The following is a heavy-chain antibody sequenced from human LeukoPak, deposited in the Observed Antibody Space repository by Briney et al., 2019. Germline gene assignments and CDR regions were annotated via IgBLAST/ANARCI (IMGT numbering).Heavy chain of an antibody. V-gene: IGHV4-4*02. CDR3: ARVSAMAFYGMDV. CDR2: IYHSGST. Sequence: SETLSLTCAVSGGSISSSNWWSWVRQPPGQGLAWIGEIYHSGSTNYNPSLKSRVTISVDKSKNQFSLKLSSVTAADTAVYYCARVSAMAFYGMDVWGQGTTVTVS. CDR1: GGSISSSNW. J-gene: IGHJ6*02. D-gene: IGHD5-18*01.